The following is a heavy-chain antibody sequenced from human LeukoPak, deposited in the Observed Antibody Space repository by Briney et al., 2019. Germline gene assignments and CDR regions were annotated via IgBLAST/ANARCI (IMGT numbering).Heavy chain of an antibody. J-gene: IGHJ4*02. CDR2: INPNSGGT. Sequence: ASVKVSCKASGYTFTDYYMHWVRQAPGQGLEWMGWINPNSGGTNFAQRFQGRVAMTRDTSISTAYLELGSLRSDDAAVYFCARARWQLVPYFDSWGQGTLVTVSS. V-gene: IGHV1-2*02. CDR1: GYTFTDYY. CDR3: ARARWQLVPYFDS. D-gene: IGHD6-6*01.